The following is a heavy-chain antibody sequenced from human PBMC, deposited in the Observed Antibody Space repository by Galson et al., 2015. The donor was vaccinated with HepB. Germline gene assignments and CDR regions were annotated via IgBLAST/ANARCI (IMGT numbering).Heavy chain of an antibody. CDR3: ARARDDYGDYYYCYYMDV. CDR1: GFTFSSYS. CDR2: ISSSSSTI. J-gene: IGHJ6*03. D-gene: IGHD4-17*01. Sequence: SLRLSCAASGFTFSSYSMNWVRQAPGKGLEWVSYISSSSSTIYYADSVKGRFTISRDNAKNSLYLQMNSLRAEDTAVYYCARARDDYGDYYYCYYMDVWDKGTTVTVSS. V-gene: IGHV3-48*01.